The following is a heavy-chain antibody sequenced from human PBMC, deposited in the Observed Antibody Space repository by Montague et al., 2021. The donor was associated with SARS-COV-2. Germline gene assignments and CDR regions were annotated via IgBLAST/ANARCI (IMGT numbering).Heavy chain of an antibody. CDR1: GGSFSGYY. CDR2: INHSGST. V-gene: IGHV4-34*01. D-gene: IGHD3-22*01. J-gene: IGHJ2*01. CDR3: ARGAPTITMILVAITGAGWYFDL. Sequence: TLSLTCAVHGGSFSGYYWSWIRQPPGKGLEWIGEINHSGSTNYNPSLKSRVSISVDTSKNQFSLKLSSVTAADTAVYYCARGAPTITMILVAITGAGWYFDLWGRGTLVTVSS.